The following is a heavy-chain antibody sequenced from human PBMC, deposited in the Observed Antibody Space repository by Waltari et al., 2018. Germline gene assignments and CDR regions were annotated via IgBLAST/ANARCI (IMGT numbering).Heavy chain of an antibody. CDR1: GFTFDDYA. J-gene: IGHJ4*02. CDR3: AKDMGSGGTEGFDY. CDR2: ISWDGGST. V-gene: IGHV3-43D*03. D-gene: IGHD2-15*01. Sequence: EVQLVESGGVVVQPGGSLRLSCAASGFTFDDYAMHWVRHAPGKGLEWVSLISWDGGSTYYADSVKGRFTISRDNSKNSLYLQMNSLRAEDTALYYCAKDMGSGGTEGFDYWGQGTLVTVSS.